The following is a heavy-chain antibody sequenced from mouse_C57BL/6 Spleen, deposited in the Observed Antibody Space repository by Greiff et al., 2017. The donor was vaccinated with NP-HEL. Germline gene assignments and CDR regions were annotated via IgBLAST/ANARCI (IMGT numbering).Heavy chain of an antibody. CDR2: INPNNGGT. J-gene: IGHJ1*03. CDR1: GYTFTDYY. D-gene: IGHD1-1*01. Sequence: EVQLQQSGPELVKPGASVKISCKASGYTFTDYYMNWVKQSHGKSLEWIGDINPNNGGTSYNQKFKGKATLTVDKSSSTAYMELRSLTSEDSAVYYCARRAYGSSFRGYFDVWGTGTTVTVSS. V-gene: IGHV1-26*01. CDR3: ARRAYGSSFRGYFDV.